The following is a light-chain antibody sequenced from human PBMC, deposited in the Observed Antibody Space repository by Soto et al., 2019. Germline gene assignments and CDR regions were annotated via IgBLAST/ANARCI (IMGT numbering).Light chain of an antibody. Sequence: EIVLTQSPGTLSLSPGDRATLSCRARQSVSSSYLAWYQQKPGQAPRLLIYGASSRATGIPDRFSGSGSGTDFTLTISRLEPEDFAVYYCQQYGSSLGYTFGQGTKLDIK. J-gene: IGKJ2*01. CDR3: QQYGSSLGYT. CDR1: QSVSSSY. CDR2: GAS. V-gene: IGKV3-20*01.